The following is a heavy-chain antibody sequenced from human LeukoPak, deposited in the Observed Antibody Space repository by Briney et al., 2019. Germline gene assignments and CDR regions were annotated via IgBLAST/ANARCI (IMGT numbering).Heavy chain of an antibody. CDR3: ARDWGGATHGNYYYYHGMDV. CDR1: GYTFTSYY. Sequence: ASVKVSCKASGYTFTSYYMHWVRQAPGQGLEWMGIINPSGGSTSYAQKFQGRVTMTRDTSTSTVYMELSSLRSEDTAVYYCARDWGGATHGNYYYYHGMDVWGQGTTVTVSS. CDR2: INPSGGST. J-gene: IGHJ6*02. D-gene: IGHD1-26*01. V-gene: IGHV1-46*01.